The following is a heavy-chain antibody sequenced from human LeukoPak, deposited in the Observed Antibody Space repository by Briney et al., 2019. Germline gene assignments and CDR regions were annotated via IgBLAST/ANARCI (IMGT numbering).Heavy chain of an antibody. CDR2: INPSGGST. CDR1: GYTFTSYY. D-gene: IGHD3-9*01. CDR3: ARDNVLRYFDAMGPGDY. J-gene: IGHJ4*02. Sequence: GASVKVSCKASGYTFTSYYMHWVRQAPGQGLEWMGIINPSGGSTSYAQKFQGRVTMTRDTSTSTVYMELSSLRSEDTAVYYCARDNVLRYFDAMGPGDYWGQGTLVTVSS. V-gene: IGHV1-46*03.